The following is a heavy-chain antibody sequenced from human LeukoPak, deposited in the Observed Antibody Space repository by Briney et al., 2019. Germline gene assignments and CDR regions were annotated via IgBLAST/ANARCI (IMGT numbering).Heavy chain of an antibody. CDR2: ISGSGGST. D-gene: IGHD4-23*01. V-gene: IGHV3-23*01. CDR3: AKVFVNYGGNSGKYFQH. J-gene: IGHJ1*01. CDR1: GFTFSSYA. Sequence: PGGSLRLSCAASGFTFSSYAMSWVRQAPGKGLEWVSAISGSGGSTYYADSVKGRFTISRDNSKNTLYLQMNSLRAEDTAVYYCAKVFVNYGGNSGKYFQHWGQGTLVTVSS.